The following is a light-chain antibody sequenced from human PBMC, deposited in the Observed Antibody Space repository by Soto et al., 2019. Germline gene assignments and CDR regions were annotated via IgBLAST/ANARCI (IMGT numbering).Light chain of an antibody. CDR3: QQVNSFPST. J-gene: IGKJ5*01. Sequence: IQLTPSPSSLSASVVYIFTITCLASQGISSHLAWYQQKPGKAPKLLIYAASTLQTGVPSRFSGGGSGTDFTLTLSSLQPEDFATYYCQQVNSFPSTFGQGTQLEIK. V-gene: IGKV1-9*01. CDR2: AAS. CDR1: QGISSH.